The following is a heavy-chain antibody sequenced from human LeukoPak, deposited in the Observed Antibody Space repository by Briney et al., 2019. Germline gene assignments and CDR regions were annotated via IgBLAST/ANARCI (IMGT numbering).Heavy chain of an antibody. Sequence: SETLSLTCTVSGYSISSGYCWGWIRQPPGKGLEWIGSIYHSGSTYYNPSLKSRVTISVDTSKNQFSLKLSSVTAADTAVYYCARDPHYDILTGYSGAFDIWGQGTMVTVSS. CDR1: GYSISSGYC. CDR3: ARDPHYDILTGYSGAFDI. J-gene: IGHJ3*02. D-gene: IGHD3-9*01. V-gene: IGHV4-38-2*02. CDR2: IYHSGST.